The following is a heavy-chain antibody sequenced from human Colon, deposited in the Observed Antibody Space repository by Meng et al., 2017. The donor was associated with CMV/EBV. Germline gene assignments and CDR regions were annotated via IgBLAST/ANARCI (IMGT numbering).Heavy chain of an antibody. CDR2: MSYNGDRT. J-gene: IGHJ4*02. V-gene: IGHV3-21*06. D-gene: IGHD6-13*01. CDR1: GFAFSTYS. Sequence: GGSLRLSCAASGFAFSTYSMSWVRQAPGKGPEWVSTMSYNGDRTYYADSLKGRFTVSRDNAQNSGYLQMNSLTAEDTAVYFCARGWPPDYWGQGTLVTVSS. CDR3: ARGWPPDY.